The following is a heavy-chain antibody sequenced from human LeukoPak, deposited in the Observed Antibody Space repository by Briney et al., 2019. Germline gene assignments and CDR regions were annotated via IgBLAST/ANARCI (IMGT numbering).Heavy chain of an antibody. Sequence: GGSLRLSCAASGFTFSSYGMHWVRQAPGKGLEWVAVISYDGSNKYYADSVKGRFTISRDNPKNTLYLQMNSLRAEDTAVYYCAKDRHSGYCSGGSCYPDYWGQGTLVTVSS. CDR3: AKDRHSGYCSGGSCYPDY. V-gene: IGHV3-30*18. D-gene: IGHD2-15*01. CDR1: GFTFSSYG. CDR2: ISYDGSNK. J-gene: IGHJ4*02.